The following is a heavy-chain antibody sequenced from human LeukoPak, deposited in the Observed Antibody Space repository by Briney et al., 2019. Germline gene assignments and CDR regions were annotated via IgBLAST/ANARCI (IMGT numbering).Heavy chain of an antibody. J-gene: IGHJ5*02. CDR1: GFTFSSYW. Sequence: GGSLRLSCAVSGFTFSSYWMSWVRQAPGKGLEWVANIKQDGSEKYYVNSVKGRFTISRDNAKNSLYLQMNSLRAEDTAVYYCARHHSDHQTWGQGTLVTVSS. V-gene: IGHV3-7*01. D-gene: IGHD2-2*01. CDR3: ARHHSDHQT. CDR2: IKQDGSEK.